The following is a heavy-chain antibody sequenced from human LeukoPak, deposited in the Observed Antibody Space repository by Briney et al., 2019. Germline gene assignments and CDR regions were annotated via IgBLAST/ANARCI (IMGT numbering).Heavy chain of an antibody. CDR2: INPSGGST. CDR3: ARGRVPPGLKIYYMDV. J-gene: IGHJ6*03. D-gene: IGHD2-2*01. Sequence: ASVKVSCKASGYTFTSYYMHWVRQAPGQGLEWMGIINPSGGSTSYAQKFQGRVTMTRDTSTSTVYMELSSLRSEDTAVYYCARGRVPPGLKIYYMDVWGKGTTVTVSS. CDR1: GYTFTSYY. V-gene: IGHV1-46*01.